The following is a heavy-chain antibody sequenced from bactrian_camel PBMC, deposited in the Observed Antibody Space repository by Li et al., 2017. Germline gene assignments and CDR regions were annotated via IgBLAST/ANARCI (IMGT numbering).Heavy chain of an antibody. J-gene: IGHJ4*01. CDR3: AASRWGSGGCPIPEY. Sequence: VQLVESGGGPVQAGQSLRLSCALTGYDIASTCMGWFRRSPGKAREGVAAIDTDGSTSYIDSVKGRFTISKDNAKNTLYLQMNSLKTEDTAKYYCAASRWGSGGCPIPEYWGQGTQVTVS. V-gene: IGHV3S67*01. D-gene: IGHD2*01. CDR2: IDTDGST. CDR1: GYDIASTC.